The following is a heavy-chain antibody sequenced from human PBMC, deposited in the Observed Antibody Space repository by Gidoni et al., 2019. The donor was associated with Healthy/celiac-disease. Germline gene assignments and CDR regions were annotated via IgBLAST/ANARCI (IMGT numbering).Heavy chain of an antibody. CDR1: GFTFSSNS. CDR3: ARDLSGWPTRVYYYYGMDV. D-gene: IGHD6-19*01. J-gene: IGHJ6*02. V-gene: IGHV3-21*06. Sequence: EVQLVESGGGLVTPGGSLQLSCAAAGFTFSSNSMNWVRQAPGKGLACVSSISSSSSYIYDADSVKGRFTISRDNAKNSLYLQMTSLRAEDTAVYYCARDLSGWPTRVYYYYGMDVWGQGTTVTVSS. CDR2: ISSSSSYI.